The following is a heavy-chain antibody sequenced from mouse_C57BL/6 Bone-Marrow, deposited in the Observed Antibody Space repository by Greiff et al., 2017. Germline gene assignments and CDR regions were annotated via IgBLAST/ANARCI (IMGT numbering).Heavy chain of an antibody. Sequence: EVKVVESGGGLVQPGGSLKLSCAASGFTFSDYYMYWVRQTPEKRLEWVAYLSNGGGSTYYPDTVKGRFTISRDNAKNTLYLQMSRLKSEDTAMYYCARSAGSSYTWFAYWGQGTLVTVSA. J-gene: IGHJ3*01. CDR3: ARSAGSSYTWFAY. V-gene: IGHV5-12*01. CDR2: LSNGGGST. D-gene: IGHD1-1*01. CDR1: GFTFSDYY.